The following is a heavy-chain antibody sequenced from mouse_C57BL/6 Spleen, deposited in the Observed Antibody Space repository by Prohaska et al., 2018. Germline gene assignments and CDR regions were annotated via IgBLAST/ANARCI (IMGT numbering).Heavy chain of an antibody. V-gene: IGHV1-63*01. Sequence: WAKQRPGHGLEWIGDIYPGGGYTNYNEKFKGKATLTADKSSSTAYMQFSSLTSEDSAIYYCARGGTGTYFDYWGQGTTLTVSS. D-gene: IGHD4-1*01. CDR2: IYPGGGYT. J-gene: IGHJ2*01. CDR3: ARGGTGTYFDY.